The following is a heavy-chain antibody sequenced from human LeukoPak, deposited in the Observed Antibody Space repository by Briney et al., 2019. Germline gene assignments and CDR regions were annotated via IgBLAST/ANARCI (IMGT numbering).Heavy chain of an antibody. V-gene: IGHV4-39*01. CDR3: TTQGRGYQINYYFED. D-gene: IGHD2-2*01. CDR1: GGSISSSRYY. Sequence: PSETLSLTCTVSGGSISSSRYYWAWIRQPPGKGLEWIGSIYYSGNTYYNPSLKSRVTLSVDTSKNQFSLNLSSVTAADTAVYYCTTQGRGYQINYYFEDWGQGPLVTVSS. J-gene: IGHJ4*02. CDR2: IYYSGNT.